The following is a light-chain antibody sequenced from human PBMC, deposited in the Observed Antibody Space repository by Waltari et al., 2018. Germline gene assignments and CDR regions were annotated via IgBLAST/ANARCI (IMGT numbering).Light chain of an antibody. J-gene: IGKJ1*01. CDR1: QSVSSN. Sequence: PPCRASQSVSSNLAWYQQKPGQAPRLLIYGASTRATGIPARFSGSGSGTEFTLTISSLQSEDFAVYYCQQYNNWPGTFGQGTKVEIK. CDR3: QQYNNWPGT. CDR2: GAS. V-gene: IGKV3-15*01.